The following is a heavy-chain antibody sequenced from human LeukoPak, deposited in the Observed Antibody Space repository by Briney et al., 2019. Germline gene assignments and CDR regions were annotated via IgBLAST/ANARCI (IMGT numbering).Heavy chain of an antibody. J-gene: IGHJ4*02. V-gene: IGHV3-30-3*01. Sequence: GGSLRLSCAASGFTFSDYYMSWIRQAPGKGLEWVAVISYDGSNKYYADSVKGRFTISRDNSKNTLYLQMNSLRAEDTAVYYCARARSGWSPFGDYWGQGTLVTVSS. CDR2: ISYDGSNK. CDR3: ARARSGWSPFGDY. D-gene: IGHD6-19*01. CDR1: GFTFSDYY.